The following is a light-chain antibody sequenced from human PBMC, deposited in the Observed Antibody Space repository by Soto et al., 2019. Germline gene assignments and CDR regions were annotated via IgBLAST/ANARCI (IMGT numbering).Light chain of an antibody. CDR1: STDVGSYNL. CDR2: EGI. V-gene: IGLV2-23*03. J-gene: IGLJ3*02. Sequence: QSVLTQPASXXXXXXXXXXXXCTGISTDVGSYNLVSWYQQHPGKAPQLMIYEGIKRPSGVSDRFSASESGNTASLTISGLQAEDEADYYCCSYAGGSTFDWMFGGGTKLTVL. CDR3: CSYAGGSTFDWM.